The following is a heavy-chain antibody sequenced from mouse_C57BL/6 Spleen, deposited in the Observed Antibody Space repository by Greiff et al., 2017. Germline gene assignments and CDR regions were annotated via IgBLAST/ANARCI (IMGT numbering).Heavy chain of an antibody. CDR2: IYPGSGNT. D-gene: IGHD1-1*01. V-gene: IGHV1-76*01. CDR3: ARSGYYVNYAMDY. CDR1: GYTFTDYY. Sequence: VKLQQSGAELVRPGASVKLSCKASGYTFTDYYINWVKQRPGQGLEWIARIYPGSGNTYYNEKFKGKATLTAEKSSSTAYMQLSSLTSEDSAVYFCARSGYYVNYAMDYWGQGTSVTVSS. J-gene: IGHJ4*01.